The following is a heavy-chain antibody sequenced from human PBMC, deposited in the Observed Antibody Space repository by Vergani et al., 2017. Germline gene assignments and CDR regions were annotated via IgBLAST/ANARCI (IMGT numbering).Heavy chain of an antibody. D-gene: IGHD1-7*01. CDR2: ITSNGGAT. V-gene: IGHV3-64*01. Sequence: VQLVESGGGLVQPGGSLRLSCAVSGFTFRTYDMHWVRQAPGEAPEYVSAITSNGGATYYANSVKCRFTISRDNSKNMLYLQMGSLRTDDTAVYSCARALVSGNYDFWGQGTLVTVSS. CDR1: GFTFRTYD. J-gene: IGHJ4*02. CDR3: ARALVSGNYDF.